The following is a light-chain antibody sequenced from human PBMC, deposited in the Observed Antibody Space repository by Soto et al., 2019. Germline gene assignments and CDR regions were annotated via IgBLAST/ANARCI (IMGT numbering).Light chain of an antibody. CDR2: DAS. V-gene: IGKV3D-20*02. CDR1: QSVTSIY. Sequence: TQSPGTLSLSPGERATLSCRAVQSVTSIYLAWYQQKPGQAPRLLIYDASNRATGIPARFSGSGSGTDFTLTISSLEPEDFAVYYCQQRSNWPRTFGQGTKVDIK. CDR3: QQRSNWPRT. J-gene: IGKJ1*01.